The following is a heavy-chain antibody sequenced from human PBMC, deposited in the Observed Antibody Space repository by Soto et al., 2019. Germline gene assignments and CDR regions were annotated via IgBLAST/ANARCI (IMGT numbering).Heavy chain of an antibody. D-gene: IGHD3-3*01. CDR2: ISDSGVT. J-gene: IGHJ5*02. Sequence: SETLSLTCSVSGDSIIRSFWGWIRQPPGKGLQYIGYISDSGVTDYDPSLKSRVTISVDTSKNQFSLKLTSVTAADTAVYYCARSFKTYYDFWSGSENWFDPWGQGTLVTVSS. V-gene: IGHV4-59*01. CDR3: ARSFKTYYDFWSGSENWFDP. CDR1: GDSIIRSF.